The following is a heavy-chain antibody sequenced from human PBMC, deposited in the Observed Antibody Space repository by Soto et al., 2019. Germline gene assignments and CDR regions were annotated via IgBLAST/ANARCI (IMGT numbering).Heavy chain of an antibody. V-gene: IGHV4-31*11. CDR2: IYDSGST. CDR1: CTSTSRGGYS. J-gene: IGHJ3*02. D-gene: IGHD3-22*01. Sequence: SETLSLTCAFSCTSTSRGGYSWSWIRQPPGKCLEWIGSIYDSGSTYYNPSLKSRVTISVDTSKNQFYLKLSSVTAAATAVYSCARVGRYDGSGYITFTIWRQGTLVTV. CDR3: ARVGRYDGSGYITFTI.